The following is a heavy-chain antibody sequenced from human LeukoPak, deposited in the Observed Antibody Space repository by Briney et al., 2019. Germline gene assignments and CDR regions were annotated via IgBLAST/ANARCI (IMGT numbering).Heavy chain of an antibody. J-gene: IGHJ4*02. CDR3: AKDFRIGDSAHFDY. CDR1: GFTFRSHA. V-gene: IGHV3-23*01. CDR2: IFEKGGTT. D-gene: IGHD2-15*01. Sequence: RGSLRLSCVGSGFTFRSHAMRWVRPAPEKGLELVLGIFEKGGTTYYAHTVKGRFSISRDNYKNTLYLQMDSRRGEDTAVYYCAKDFRIGDSAHFDYWGQGALVTVSS.